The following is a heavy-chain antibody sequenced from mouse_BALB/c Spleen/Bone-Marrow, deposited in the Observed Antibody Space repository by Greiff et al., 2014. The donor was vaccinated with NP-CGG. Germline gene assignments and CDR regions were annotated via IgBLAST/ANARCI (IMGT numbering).Heavy chain of an antibody. CDR1: GFSLTSYG. J-gene: IGHJ2*01. CDR3: ARNGNYYFDY. CDR2: IWSGGST. D-gene: IGHD2-1*01. V-gene: IGHV2-2*02. Sequence: VHVVESGPGLVQPSQTLSITCTVSGFSLTSYGVHWVRQSPGKGLEWLGVIWSGGSTDYNAAFISRLSISKDNSKSQVFFKMNSLQANDTAIYYCARNGNYYFDYWGQGTTLTVSS.